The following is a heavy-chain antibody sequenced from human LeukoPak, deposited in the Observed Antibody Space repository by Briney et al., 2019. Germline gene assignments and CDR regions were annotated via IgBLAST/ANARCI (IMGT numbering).Heavy chain of an antibody. CDR1: GGTFSSYA. CDR3: ARDAFSGSYEIFNY. V-gene: IGHV1-69*01. D-gene: IGHD1-26*01. J-gene: IGHJ4*02. Sequence: GASVKVSCKASGGTFSSYAISWVRQAPGQGLEWMGGIIPIFGTANYAQKFQGRVTITADESTSTAYMELSSLRSDDTAVYYCARDAFSGSYEIFNYWGQGTLVTVSS. CDR2: IIPIFGTA.